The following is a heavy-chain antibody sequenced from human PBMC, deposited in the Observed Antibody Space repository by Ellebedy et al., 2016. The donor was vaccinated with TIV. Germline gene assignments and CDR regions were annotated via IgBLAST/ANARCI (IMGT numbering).Heavy chain of an antibody. Sequence: GGSLRLSCAASGFSFSDYAMNWVRQAPGKGLEWVSYITSGSSTIYYADSVRGRFTISRDNAKHSIYLQMSSLRDEDTAVYYCASGSSTTWTYFDNWGQGTLVTVSS. D-gene: IGHD2/OR15-2a*01. CDR2: ITSGSSTI. CDR3: ASGSSTTWTYFDN. J-gene: IGHJ4*02. V-gene: IGHV3-48*02. CDR1: GFSFSDYA.